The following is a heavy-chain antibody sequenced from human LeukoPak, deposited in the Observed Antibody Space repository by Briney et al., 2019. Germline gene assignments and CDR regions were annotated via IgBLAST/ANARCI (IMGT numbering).Heavy chain of an antibody. Sequence: GGSLRLSCAASGFTFSHYGMHWGRQAPGKGLEWVAVIWYDGADKYYADSVKGRFTISRDDAKHTVYLQMNTLRAEDTAVYYCARGWYYDILAGPQGADFWGQGTLVTVSS. V-gene: IGHV3-33*01. J-gene: IGHJ4*02. CDR2: IWYDGADK. D-gene: IGHD3-9*01. CDR3: ARGWYYDILAGPQGADF. CDR1: GFTFSHYG.